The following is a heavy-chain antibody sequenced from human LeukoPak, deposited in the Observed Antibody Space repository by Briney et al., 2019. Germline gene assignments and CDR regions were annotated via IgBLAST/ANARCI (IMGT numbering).Heavy chain of an antibody. V-gene: IGHV3-49*04. Sequence: GGSLRLSCAASGFTVSSNYMSWVRQAPGKGLEWVGFIRSKAYGGTTEYAASVKGRFTISRDDSKSIAYLQMNSLKTEDTAVYYCTRGYCSGGSCYSPFDYWGQGTLVTVSS. D-gene: IGHD2-15*01. CDR3: TRGYCSGGSCYSPFDY. CDR2: IRSKAYGGTT. CDR1: GFTVSSNY. J-gene: IGHJ4*02.